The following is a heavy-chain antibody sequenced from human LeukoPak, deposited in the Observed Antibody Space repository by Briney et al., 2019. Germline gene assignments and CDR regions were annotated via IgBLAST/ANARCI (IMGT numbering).Heavy chain of an antibody. Sequence: AAVKVSCKASGYTFTSYGISWVRQAPGQGLEGVGWISAYNGNTNYAQKLQGRVTMTTDTSTSTAYMELRSLRSDDTAVYYCARDKLYGGYADYWGQGTMVTVSS. V-gene: IGHV1-18*01. J-gene: IGHJ4*02. CDR3: ARDKLYGGYADY. D-gene: IGHD4-17*01. CDR2: ISAYNGNT. CDR1: GYTFTSYG.